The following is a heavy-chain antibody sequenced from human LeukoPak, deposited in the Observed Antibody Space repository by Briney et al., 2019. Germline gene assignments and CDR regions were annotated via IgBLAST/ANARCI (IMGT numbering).Heavy chain of an antibody. CDR2: IYYSGST. CDR3: ARNVGATIFDY. D-gene: IGHD1-26*01. J-gene: IGHJ4*02. V-gene: IGHV4-59*01. Sequence: SETLSLTCTASGGSISSYYWSWIRQPPGKGLEWIGYIYYSGSTNYNPSLKSRVTISVDTSKNQLSLKLSSVTAADTAVYYCARNVGATIFDYWGQGTLVTVSS. CDR1: GGSISSYY.